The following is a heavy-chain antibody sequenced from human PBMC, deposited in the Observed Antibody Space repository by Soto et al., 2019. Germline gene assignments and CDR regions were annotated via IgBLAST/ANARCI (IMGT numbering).Heavy chain of an antibody. Sequence: GGSLRLSCVASGFTFENYAMSWVRQAPGKGLGWVSAISGSGGTTYYPDSVKGRFTISRDNSKNTVYLQMNDLRVEDAAEYFCAKDSWAIFGVPAGEYYAMDVWGQGTTVTVSS. CDR3: AKDSWAIFGVPAGEYYAMDV. V-gene: IGHV3-23*01. J-gene: IGHJ6*02. D-gene: IGHD3-3*01. CDR1: GFTFENYA. CDR2: ISGSGGTT.